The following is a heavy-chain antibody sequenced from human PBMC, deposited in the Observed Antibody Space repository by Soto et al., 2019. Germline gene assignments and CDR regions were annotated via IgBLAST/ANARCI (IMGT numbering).Heavy chain of an antibody. CDR1: GYTFTSYG. D-gene: IGHD3-3*01. J-gene: IGHJ5*02. CDR2: ISAYNGNT. V-gene: IGHV1-18*01. CDR3: GRFTIFGAVIRFAL. Sequence: ASVKVYCKASGYTFTSYGISWVRQAPGHGLEWMGWISAYNGNTNYAQKLQGRVTMTTDTSTSTAYMELRSLRSDDTAVYYRGRFTIFGAVIRFALWGQGSLVTGSS.